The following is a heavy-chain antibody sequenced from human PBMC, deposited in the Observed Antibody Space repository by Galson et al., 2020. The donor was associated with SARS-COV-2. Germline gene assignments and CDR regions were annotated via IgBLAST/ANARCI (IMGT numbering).Heavy chain of an antibody. J-gene: IGHJ5*02. CDR1: GGSFSGYY. D-gene: IGHD3-10*01. V-gene: IGHV4-34*01. Sequence: SETLSLTCAVYGGSFSGYYWSWIRQPPGKGLEWIGEINHSGSTSYNPSLESRVTISVDTSKNQFSLKLRSVTAADTAVYYCARVDYYGSGSPPWGQGTLVTVS. CDR2: INHSGST. CDR3: ARVDYYGSGSPP.